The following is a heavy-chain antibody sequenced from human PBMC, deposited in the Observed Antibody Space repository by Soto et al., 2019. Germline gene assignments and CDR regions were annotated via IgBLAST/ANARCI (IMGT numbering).Heavy chain of an antibody. CDR1: GLTFRSYW. Sequence: EVQLVESGGGLVQPGESLRLSCAASGLTFRSYWMHWVRQAPGKGLVWVSRINTDGSVAMYVDSVKGRFTIARDNAKNALYLHMNGLRAEDTAVDYCVRDMQLWPLDSWGQGTLVTVSS. V-gene: IGHV3-74*03. J-gene: IGHJ4*02. CDR3: VRDMQLWPLDS. D-gene: IGHD2-21*01. CDR2: INTDGSVA.